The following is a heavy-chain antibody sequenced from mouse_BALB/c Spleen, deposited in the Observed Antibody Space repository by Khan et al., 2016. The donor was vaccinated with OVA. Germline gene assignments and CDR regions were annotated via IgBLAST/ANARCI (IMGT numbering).Heavy chain of an antibody. CDR1: GFTFSSFG. D-gene: IGHD2-5*01. J-gene: IGHJ2*01. CDR3: ARQYSNSFFEY. V-gene: IGHV5-6*01. Sequence: EVELVESGGDLVKPGGSLKLSCVASGFTFSSFGMSWIRQTPDKRLEWVATISSGGSYTYYPDSVKGRFTISRDNAKNTLYLQMSSLKSEDTAMYYCARQYSNSFFEYWGQGTTLTVSS. CDR2: ISSGGSYT.